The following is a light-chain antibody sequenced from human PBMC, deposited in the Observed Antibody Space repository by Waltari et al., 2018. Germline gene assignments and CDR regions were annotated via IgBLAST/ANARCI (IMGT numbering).Light chain of an antibody. J-gene: IGLJ2*01. V-gene: IGLV1-40*01. CDR2: GNN. Sequence: QSVLTQPPSVSGASGQRVTIPCTGSRSNIGAGYDVHWYQQLPGTAPKLVIYGNNNRPSGVPDRFSGSKSATSASLAITGLQAEDEADYYCQAYDTSLSGSIFGGGTKLTVL. CDR3: QAYDTSLSGSI. CDR1: RSNIGAGYD.